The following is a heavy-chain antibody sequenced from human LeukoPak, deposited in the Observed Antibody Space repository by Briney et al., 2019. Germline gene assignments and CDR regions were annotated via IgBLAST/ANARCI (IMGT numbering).Heavy chain of an antibody. CDR2: IKQDGSEK. D-gene: IGHD2-2*01. CDR1: GFTFSSYW. Sequence: GGSLRLSCAASGFTFSSYWMNWVRQTPGKGLEWVANIKQDGSEKYYVDFVKGRFTISRDNAKNTLYLQMNSLRDEDTAVYYCAKDVNGGYQVVSNLYFHHWGQGTLVTVSS. V-gene: IGHV3-7*01. CDR3: AKDVNGGYQVVSNLYFHH. J-gene: IGHJ1*01.